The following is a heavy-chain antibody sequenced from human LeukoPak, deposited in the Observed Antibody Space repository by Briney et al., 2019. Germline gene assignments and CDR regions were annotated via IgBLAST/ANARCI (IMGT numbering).Heavy chain of an antibody. D-gene: IGHD2-15*01. CDR1: GGSISSSSYY. Sequence: SETLSLTCTVPGGSISSSSYYWGWIRQPPGKGLEWIGSIYYSGSTYYNPSLKSRVTISVDTSKNQFSLKLSSVTAADTAVYYCARHRYCSGGSCSLRYFDYWGQGTLVTVSS. V-gene: IGHV4-39*01. CDR3: ARHRYCSGGSCSLRYFDY. J-gene: IGHJ4*02. CDR2: IYYSGST.